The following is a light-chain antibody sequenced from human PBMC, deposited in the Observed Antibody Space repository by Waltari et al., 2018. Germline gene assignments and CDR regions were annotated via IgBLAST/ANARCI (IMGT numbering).Light chain of an antibody. Sequence: AIQMTQSPSSLSVSVGDRVTITCRASQDIRSDLGWYQQKPGKAPKLLIYAASSVQSGVPSRFSGSGSGTDFTLTISSLQPEDFASYYCLQDHNYPWTFGQGTTVEIK. CDR2: AAS. V-gene: IGKV1-6*01. CDR1: QDIRSD. J-gene: IGKJ1*01. CDR3: LQDHNYPWT.